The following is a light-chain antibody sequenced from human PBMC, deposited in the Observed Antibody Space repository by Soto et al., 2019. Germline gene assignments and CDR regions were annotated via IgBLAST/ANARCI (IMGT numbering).Light chain of an antibody. V-gene: IGKV1-5*03. Sequence: DIPMTQSPSTLSASVGDRVTITCRASQSITDWLAWYQQKPGKAPKFLIYKASNLEGGVPSRFSGSGSGTEFTRTISRVQPDDFATYYCQYWDDYSWTFGQGTKVEIK. J-gene: IGKJ1*01. CDR2: KAS. CDR1: QSITDW. CDR3: QYWDDYSWT.